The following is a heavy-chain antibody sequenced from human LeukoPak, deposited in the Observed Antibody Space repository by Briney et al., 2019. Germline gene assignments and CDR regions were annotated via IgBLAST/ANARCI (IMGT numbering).Heavy chain of an antibody. CDR2: IIPIFGTA. CDR3: ARDGSGSYSPTFDY. CDR1: GGTSSSYA. D-gene: IGHD1-26*01. J-gene: IGHJ4*02. Sequence: SVKVSCKASGGTSSSYAISWVRQAPGQGLEWMGRIIPIFGTANYAQKFQGRVTITTDESTSTAYMELSSLRSEDTAVYYCARDGSGSYSPTFDYWGQGTLVTVSS. V-gene: IGHV1-69*05.